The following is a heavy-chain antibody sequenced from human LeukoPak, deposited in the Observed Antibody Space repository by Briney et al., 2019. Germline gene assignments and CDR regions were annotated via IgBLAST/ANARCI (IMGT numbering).Heavy chain of an antibody. J-gene: IGHJ6*02. CDR2: IYYSGST. CDR1: GGSISRYY. V-gene: IGHV4-59*01. Sequence: PSETLSLTCTVSGGSISRYYWSWIRQPPGKGLEWIGYIYYSGSTNYNPSLKSRVTISVDTSKNQFSLKLSSVTAADTAVYYCARETPPGYYYGMDVWGQGTTVTVSS. CDR3: ARETPPGYYYGMDV.